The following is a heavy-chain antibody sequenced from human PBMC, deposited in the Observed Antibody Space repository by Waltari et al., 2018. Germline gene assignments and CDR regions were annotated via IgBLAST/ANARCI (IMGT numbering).Heavy chain of an antibody. J-gene: IGHJ5*02. D-gene: IGHD3-3*01. V-gene: IGHV4-39*07. CDR2: IYYSGST. Sequence: QLQLQESGPGLVKPSETLSLTCTVSGGSISSSSYYWGWIRQPPGKGLEWIGSIYYSGSTYYNPSLKSRVTISVDTSKNQFSLKLSSVTAADTAVYYCASGMGPYYDFWSGYHPVGWFDPWGQGTLVTVSS. CDR3: ASGMGPYYDFWSGYHPVGWFDP. CDR1: GGSISSSSYY.